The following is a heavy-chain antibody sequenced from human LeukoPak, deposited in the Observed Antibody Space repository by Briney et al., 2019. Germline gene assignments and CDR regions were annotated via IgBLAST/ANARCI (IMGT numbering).Heavy chain of an antibody. J-gene: IGHJ3*02. D-gene: IGHD4-17*01. V-gene: IGHV1-46*01. Sequence: ASVKVSCKASGYSFTSYYIHWVRQAPGQGLEGMGIINPSGSSTRYAPNFQGRVTMTRDTSTSTVYMELNSLRSEDTALYYCARDNYGDYVGSFDIWGQGTMVTVSS. CDR1: GYSFTSYY. CDR2: INPSGSST. CDR3: ARDNYGDYVGSFDI.